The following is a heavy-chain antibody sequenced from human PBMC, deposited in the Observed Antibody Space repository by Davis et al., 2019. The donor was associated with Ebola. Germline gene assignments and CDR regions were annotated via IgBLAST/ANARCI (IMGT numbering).Heavy chain of an antibody. V-gene: IGHV4-34*01. CDR2: INHSGST. D-gene: IGHD2-15*01. CDR1: GASFSGYY. J-gene: IGHJ5*02. Sequence: SETLSLTCAVYGASFSGYYWSWIRQPPGKGLEWIGEINHSGSTNYNPSLKSRVTISVDTSKNQFSLKLGSVTAADTAVYYCARALGYCRFDPWGQGTLVTVSS. CDR3: ARALGYCRFDP.